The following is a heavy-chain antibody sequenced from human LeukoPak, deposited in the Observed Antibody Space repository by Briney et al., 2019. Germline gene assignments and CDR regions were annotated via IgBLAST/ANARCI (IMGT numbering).Heavy chain of an antibody. CDR2: ISSSSSTI. CDR3: ARDAQLQYYYYYDMDV. J-gene: IGHJ6*02. Sequence: GGSLRLSCAASGFAFSTYAMHWVRQAPGKGLEWVSYISSSSSTIYYADSVKGRFTISRDNAKNSLYLQMNSLRAEDTAVYYCARDAQLQYYYYYDMDVWGQGTTVTVSS. D-gene: IGHD4-11*01. V-gene: IGHV3-48*01. CDR1: GFAFSTYA.